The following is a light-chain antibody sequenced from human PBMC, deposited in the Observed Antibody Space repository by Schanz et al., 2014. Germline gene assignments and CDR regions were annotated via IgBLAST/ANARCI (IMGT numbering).Light chain of an antibody. CDR2: EGS. J-gene: IGLJ2*01. Sequence: QSALTQPPSASGSPGQSVTISCTGTSSDVGSYNLVSWYQQHPGKAPKLMIYEGSKRPSGISNRFSGSKSGNTASLTVSGLQAEDEADYYCSSYTSSSTVLFGGGTKLTVL. CDR3: SSYTSSSTVL. CDR1: SSDVGSYNL. V-gene: IGLV2-14*02.